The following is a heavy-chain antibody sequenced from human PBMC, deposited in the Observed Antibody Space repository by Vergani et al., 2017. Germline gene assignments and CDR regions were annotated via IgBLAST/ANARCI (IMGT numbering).Heavy chain of an antibody. V-gene: IGHV3-73*01. J-gene: IGHJ4*02. CDR2: IRSKANSYAT. CDR3: TRQGKWLDY. CDR1: GGTFSGSA. Sequence: VQLVQSGAEVKKPGSSVKVSCKASGGTFSGSAMHWVRQASGKGLEWVGRIRSKANSYATAYAASVKGRFTISRDDSKNTAYLQMNSLKTEDTAVYYCTRQGKWLDYWGQGTLVTVSS. D-gene: IGHD6-19*01.